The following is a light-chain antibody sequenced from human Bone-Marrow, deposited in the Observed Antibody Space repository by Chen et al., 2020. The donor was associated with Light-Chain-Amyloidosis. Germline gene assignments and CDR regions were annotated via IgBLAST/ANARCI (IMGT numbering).Light chain of an antibody. CDR3: HSYQGSCQGV. V-gene: IGLV6-57*03. J-gene: IGLJ3*02. CDR2: EDD. Sequence: NFMLTQPHSVSESPGKTVIISCTRSSGSIATNYVQWYQQRPGSAPTTVIYEDDQRPSGVPDRFSGPIDTSANSASITSTGLKTEDEADYYCHSYQGSCQGVFGGGTKLTVL. CDR1: SGSIATNY.